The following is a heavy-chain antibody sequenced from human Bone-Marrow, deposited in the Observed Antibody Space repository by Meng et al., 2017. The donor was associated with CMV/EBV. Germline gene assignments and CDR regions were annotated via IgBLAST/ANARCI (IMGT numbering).Heavy chain of an antibody. J-gene: IGHJ4*02. Sequence: GESLKISCAASGFTFSSYWMSWVRQALGKGLEWVANIKQDGSEKYYVDSVKGRFTISRDNAKNSLYLQMNSLRAEDTAVYYCARWKPRVDYWGQGTLVTVSS. CDR2: IKQDGSEK. V-gene: IGHV3-7*01. D-gene: IGHD1-1*01. CDR3: ARWKPRVDY. CDR1: GFTFSSYW.